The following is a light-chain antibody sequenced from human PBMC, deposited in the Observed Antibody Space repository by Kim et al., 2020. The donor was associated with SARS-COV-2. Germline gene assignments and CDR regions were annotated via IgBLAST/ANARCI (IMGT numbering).Light chain of an antibody. CDR1: HSVTGTY. V-gene: IGKV3-20*01. J-gene: IGKJ1*01. CDR2: AAS. Sequence: SPGEKAPLSCRASHSVTGTYLAWYHQRHGQTPTLLISAASRRATVAPDRCSGAGAGTDITLTISRLEPEDIVEYYCQRYSDSPKTFGQGTKVEIK. CDR3: QRYSDSPKT.